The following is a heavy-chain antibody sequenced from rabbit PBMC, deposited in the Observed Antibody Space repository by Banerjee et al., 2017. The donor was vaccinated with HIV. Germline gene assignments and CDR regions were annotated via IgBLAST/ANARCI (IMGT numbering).Heavy chain of an antibody. J-gene: IGHJ4*01. Sequence: QSLEESGGDLVKPGASLTLTCTASGFSFTSSYYMCWVRQAPGKGLEWIAYIDAAGSAITNYASWAKGRFTISKTSSTTVTLQLNSLTGADTATYFCARAGGFENYFNLWGQGTLVTVS. CDR2: IDAAGSAIT. CDR3: ARAGGFENYFNL. V-gene: IGHV1S40*01. D-gene: IGHD1-1*01. CDR1: GFSFTSSYY.